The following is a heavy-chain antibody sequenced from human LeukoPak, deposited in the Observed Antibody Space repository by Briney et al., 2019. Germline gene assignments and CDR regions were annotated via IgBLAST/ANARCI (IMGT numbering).Heavy chain of an antibody. CDR1: GFTLSSYS. D-gene: IGHD6-6*01. CDR2: ISSSSYYI. J-gene: IGHJ4*02. V-gene: IGHV3-21*01. CDR3: VREYSSSSYFDY. Sequence: GGSLRLSCAASGFTLSSYSMNWVRQAPGRGLEWVSSISSSSYYIYYADSVKGRFTIPRDNAKNSLYLQMNSLRAEDTAVYYCVREYSSSSYFDYWGQGTLVTVSS.